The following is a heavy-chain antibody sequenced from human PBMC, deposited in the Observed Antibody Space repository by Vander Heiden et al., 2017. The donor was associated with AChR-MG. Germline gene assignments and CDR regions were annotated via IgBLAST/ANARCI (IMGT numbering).Heavy chain of an antibody. CDR2: INQDGSEK. CDR3: ARRSFEYSSSYNWFDP. J-gene: IGHJ5*02. Sequence: EVQLVESGGGLVQPGGFLRLSGVASKFTFRRYWMSWVRQAPGKGLEWVANINQDGSEKYYVDSVKGRFTISRDNAKNSLYLQMNSLRAEDTAVYFCARRSFEYSSSYNWFDPWGQGTLVTVSS. CDR1: KFTFRRYW. D-gene: IGHD6-6*01. V-gene: IGHV3-7*01.